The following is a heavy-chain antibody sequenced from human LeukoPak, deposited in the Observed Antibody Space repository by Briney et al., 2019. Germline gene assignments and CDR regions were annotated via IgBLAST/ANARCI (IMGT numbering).Heavy chain of an antibody. CDR3: ARTPGLAGYIHFDY. V-gene: IGHV4-31*03. D-gene: IGHD5-24*01. CDR2: IYYSGST. CDR1: GDSISSGGYY. J-gene: IGHJ4*02. Sequence: SQTLSLTCTVSGDSISSGGYYWSWIRQHPGKGLEWIGYIYYSGSTYYNPSLKSRVTISVDMSNNQFSLELSSVTAADTAVYYCARTPGLAGYIHFDYWGQGTLATVSS.